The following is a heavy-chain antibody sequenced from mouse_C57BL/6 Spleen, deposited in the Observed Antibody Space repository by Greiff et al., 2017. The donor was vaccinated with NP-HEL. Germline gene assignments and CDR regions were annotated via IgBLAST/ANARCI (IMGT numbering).Heavy chain of an antibody. Sequence: QLQQSGAELVRPGASVTLSCKASGYTFTDYEMHWVKQTPVHGLEWIGAIDPETGGTAYNQKFKGKAILTADKSSSTAYMELRSLTSEDSAVYYCTDYYGSSPLDYWGQGTTLTVSS. CDR3: TDYYGSSPLDY. V-gene: IGHV1-15*01. J-gene: IGHJ2*01. D-gene: IGHD1-1*01. CDR1: GYTFTDYE. CDR2: IDPETGGT.